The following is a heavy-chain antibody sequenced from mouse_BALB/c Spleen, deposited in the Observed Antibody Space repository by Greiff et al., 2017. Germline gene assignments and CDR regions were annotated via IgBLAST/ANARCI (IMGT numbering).Heavy chain of an antibody. CDR2: ISSGGSYT. CDR3: ARDLLPLGAD. V-gene: IGHV5-9-4*01. J-gene: IGHJ3*01. Sequence: EVMLVESGGGLVKPGGSLKLSCAASGFTFSSYAMSWVRQSPEKRLEWVAEISSGGSYTYYPDTVTGRITISRDNAKNTLYLEMSSLRSEDTAMYYSARDLLPLGADWGQGTLVTVSA. D-gene: IGHD1-1*01. CDR1: GFTFSSYA.